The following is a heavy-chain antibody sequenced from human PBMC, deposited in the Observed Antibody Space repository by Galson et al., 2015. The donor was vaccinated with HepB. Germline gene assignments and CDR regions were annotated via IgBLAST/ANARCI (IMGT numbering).Heavy chain of an antibody. CDR1: GFTFSSYS. V-gene: IGHV3-21*01. CDR2: ISSSSSYI. J-gene: IGHJ3*02. Sequence: RLSCAASGFTFSSYSMNWVRQAPGKGLEWVSSISSSSSYIYYADSVKGRFTISRDNAKNSLYLQMNSLRAEDTAVYYCARCKAGMIAGSAFDIWGQGTMVTVSS. D-gene: IGHD3-22*01. CDR3: ARCKAGMIAGSAFDI.